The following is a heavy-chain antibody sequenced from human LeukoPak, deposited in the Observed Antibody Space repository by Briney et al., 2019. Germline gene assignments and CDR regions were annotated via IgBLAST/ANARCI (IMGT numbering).Heavy chain of an antibody. V-gene: IGHV1-3*01. CDR2: INAGNGNT. D-gene: IGHD4-17*01. J-gene: IGHJ4*02. Sequence: ASVKVSCKASGYTYTSYAMHWVRQAPGQRLEWMGWINAGNGNTKYSQKFQGRVTITRDTSASTAYMELSSLRSEDTAVYYCAREVGDGDLYFDYWGQGTLVTVSS. CDR1: GYTYTSYA. CDR3: AREVGDGDLYFDY.